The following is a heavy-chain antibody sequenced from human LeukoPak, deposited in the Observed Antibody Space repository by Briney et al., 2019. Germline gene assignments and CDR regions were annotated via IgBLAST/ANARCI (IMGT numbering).Heavy chain of an antibody. CDR2: VRSKAYGGTA. CDR3: SRVVGYSYGFDY. V-gene: IGHV3-49*04. CDR1: GASISSYY. Sequence: LSLTCTVSGASISSYYWSWVRQAPGKGLEWVGFVRSKAYGGTAEYAASVKGRFTISRDDSRSIAYLQMNSLKTEDTAVYYYSRVVGYSYGFDYWGQGTQVIVSS. J-gene: IGHJ4*02. D-gene: IGHD5-18*01.